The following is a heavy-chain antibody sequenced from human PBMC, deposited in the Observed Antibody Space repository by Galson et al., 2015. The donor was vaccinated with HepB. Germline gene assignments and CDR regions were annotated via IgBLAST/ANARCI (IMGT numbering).Heavy chain of an antibody. V-gene: IGHV3-15*01. D-gene: IGHD4-23*01. CDR2: IKSKTDGGTT. Sequence: SLRLSCAASGFTFSNAWMSWVRQAPGKGLEWVGRIKSKTDGGTTDYAAPVKGRFTISRDDSKNTLYLQMNSLKTEDTAVYYCTTDRLRWDGGFDIWGQGTMVTVSS. CDR1: GFTFSNAW. J-gene: IGHJ3*02. CDR3: TTDRLRWDGGFDI.